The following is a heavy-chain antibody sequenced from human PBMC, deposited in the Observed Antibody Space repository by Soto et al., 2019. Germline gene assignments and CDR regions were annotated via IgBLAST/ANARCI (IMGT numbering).Heavy chain of an antibody. J-gene: IGHJ6*02. CDR3: ARGGYSSGWPYYYYGMDV. V-gene: IGHV4-4*02. Sequence: SETLSLTCAVSGGSISSSNWWSWVRQPPGKGLEWIGEIYHSGSTNYNPSLKSRVTISVDKSKNQFSLKLSSVTAADTAGYYCARGGYSSGWPYYYYGMDVWGQGTTVTVSS. CDR1: GGSISSSNW. D-gene: IGHD6-19*01. CDR2: IYHSGST.